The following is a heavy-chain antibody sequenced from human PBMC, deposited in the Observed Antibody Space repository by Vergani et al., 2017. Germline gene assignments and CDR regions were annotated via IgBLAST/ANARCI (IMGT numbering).Heavy chain of an antibody. CDR2: IYTSGST. J-gene: IGHJ3*02. V-gene: IGHV4-61*02. Sequence: QVQLQESGPGLVKPSQTLSLTCTVSGGSISSGSYYWSWIRQPAGKGLEWIGRIYTSGSTNYNPSLKSRVTMSVDTSKNQFSLKLSSVTAADTAVYYCARGYISGYLRAFDIWGQGTMVTVSS. CDR1: GGSISSGSYY. D-gene: IGHD3-22*01. CDR3: ARGYISGYLRAFDI.